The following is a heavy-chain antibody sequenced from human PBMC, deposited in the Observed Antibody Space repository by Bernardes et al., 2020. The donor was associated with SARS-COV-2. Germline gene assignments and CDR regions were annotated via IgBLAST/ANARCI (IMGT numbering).Heavy chain of an antibody. CDR2: INPNSGGT. D-gene: IGHD3-3*01. CDR3: ARDREYYDFWSGYFHYYGMDV. CDR1: GYTFTGYY. V-gene: IGHV1-2*04. J-gene: IGHJ6*02. Sequence: ASVKVSCKASGYTFTGYYMHWVRQAPGQGLEWMGWINPNSGGTNYAQKFQGWVTMTRDTSISTAYMELSRLRSDDTAVYYCARDREYYDFWSGYFHYYGMDVWGQGTTVTVSS.